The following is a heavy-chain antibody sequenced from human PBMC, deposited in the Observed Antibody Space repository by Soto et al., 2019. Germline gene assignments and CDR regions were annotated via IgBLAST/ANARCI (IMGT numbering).Heavy chain of an antibody. Sequence: SETLSLTCTVSGGSISSSSYYWGWIRQPPGKGLEWIGSIYYSGSTYYNPSLKSRVTISVDTSKNQFSLKLSSVTAADTAVYYCARRLLFPTLWGSWGQGTLVTVSS. D-gene: IGHD3-16*01. J-gene: IGHJ4*02. CDR3: ARRLLFPTLWGS. CDR2: IYYSGST. V-gene: IGHV4-39*01. CDR1: GGSISSSSYY.